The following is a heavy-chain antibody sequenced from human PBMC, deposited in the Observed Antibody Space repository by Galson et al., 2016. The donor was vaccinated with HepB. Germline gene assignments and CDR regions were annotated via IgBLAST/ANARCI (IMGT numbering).Heavy chain of an antibody. V-gene: IGHV3-11*05. Sequence: FYMSWIRQAPGKGLEFVSYISTTGDDINYADSVQGRFTISRDNAKNSLYLQMNSLRVEDTAIYYCTRGHHGLEVWGPGTTVAVSS. CDR3: TRGHHGLEV. CDR2: ISTTGDDI. CDR1: FY. J-gene: IGHJ6*02.